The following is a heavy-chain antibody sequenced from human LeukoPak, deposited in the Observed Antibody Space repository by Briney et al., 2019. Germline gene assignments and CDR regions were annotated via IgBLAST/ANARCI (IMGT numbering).Heavy chain of an antibody. CDR1: GFSLSTSGVG. D-gene: IGHD4-17*01. CDR2: IYWDEDK. Sequence: SGPTLVNPPQTLTQTCTFSGFSLSTSGVGVGWIRQPPGKALEWLSLIYWDEDKRYSPSLKSRLTITKDTSKNQVVLTMTNMDPVDTATYYCAHRRGDDYGDYFDYWGQGTLVTVSS. J-gene: IGHJ4*02. CDR3: AHRRGDDYGDYFDY. V-gene: IGHV2-5*02.